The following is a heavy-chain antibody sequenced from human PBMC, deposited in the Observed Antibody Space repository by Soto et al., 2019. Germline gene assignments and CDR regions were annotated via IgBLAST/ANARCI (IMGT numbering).Heavy chain of an antibody. D-gene: IGHD2-2*01. Sequence: QVPLVQSGAEVKKPGASVKVSCKASGYTFTSYAMHWVRQAPGQRLEWMGWINAGNGNTKYSQKFQGRVTITRDTSASTAYMELSSLRSEDTAVYYCARVEGYCSSTSCYEVGWFDPWGQGTLVTVSS. J-gene: IGHJ5*02. CDR1: GYTFTSYA. CDR3: ARVEGYCSSTSCYEVGWFDP. V-gene: IGHV1-3*01. CDR2: INAGNGNT.